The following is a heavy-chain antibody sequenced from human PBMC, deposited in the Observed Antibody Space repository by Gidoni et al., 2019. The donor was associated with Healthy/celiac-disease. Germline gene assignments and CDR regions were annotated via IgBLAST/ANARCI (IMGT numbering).Heavy chain of an antibody. CDR3: VRVEGYCGGDCYPEPPMWFDY. CDR2: ISSSSSYI. CDR1: GFTFSRYS. J-gene: IGHJ4*02. Sequence: EVQLVESGGGLVKPGGSLRLSCAASGFTFSRYSMNWVRQAPGKGLEWVSAISSSSSYIYYADSVKGRFTISRDNAKNSLYLQMNSLRAEDTAVYYCVRVEGYCGGDCYPEPPMWFDYWGQGTLVTVSS. D-gene: IGHD2-21*01. V-gene: IGHV3-21*01.